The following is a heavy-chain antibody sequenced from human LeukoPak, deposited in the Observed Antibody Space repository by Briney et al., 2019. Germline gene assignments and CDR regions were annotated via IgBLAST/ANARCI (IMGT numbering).Heavy chain of an antibody. CDR2: INPNSGGT. D-gene: IGHD1-26*01. CDR1: GFTFTGYY. Sequence: ASVKVSCKASGFTFTGYYMHWVRQAPGQGLEWMGWINPNSGGTNYAQKFQGRVTMTRDTSISTAYMELSRLRSDDTAVYYCAREQWELPRGTYYFDYWGQGTLVSVSS. V-gene: IGHV1-2*02. CDR3: AREQWELPRGTYYFDY. J-gene: IGHJ4*02.